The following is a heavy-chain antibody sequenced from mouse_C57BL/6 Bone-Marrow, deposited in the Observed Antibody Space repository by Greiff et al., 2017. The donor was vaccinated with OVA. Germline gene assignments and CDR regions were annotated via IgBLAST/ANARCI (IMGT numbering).Heavy chain of an antibody. CDR1: GFNIKDYY. D-gene: IGHD1-1*01. V-gene: IGHV14-1*01. J-gene: IGHJ3*01. CDR2: IDPEDGDT. Sequence: EVQLQQSGAELVRPGASVKLSCTASGFNIKDYYMHWVKQRPEQGLEWIGRIDPEDGDTEYAPKFPGKATMTADTSSNTAYLQLSSLTSEDTAVYYCTAHYYGSSYPAWFAYWGQGTLVTVSA. CDR3: TAHYYGSSYPAWFAY.